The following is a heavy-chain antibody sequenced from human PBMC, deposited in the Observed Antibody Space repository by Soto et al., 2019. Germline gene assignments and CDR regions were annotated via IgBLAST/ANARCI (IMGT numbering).Heavy chain of an antibody. V-gene: IGHV4-59*01. CDR3: ASDLTAGPTPFDY. D-gene: IGHD6-13*01. J-gene: IGHJ4*01. Sequence: PSETLSLTCTVSGGSISSYFYIWVRQPPGKGLEWIGSVYYTGTTDYNPSLKSRVTISVATSKTQVSLNLSSVTAADTAVYYCASDLTAGPTPFDYWGRGTLVTVSS. CDR1: GGSISSYF. CDR2: VYYTGTT.